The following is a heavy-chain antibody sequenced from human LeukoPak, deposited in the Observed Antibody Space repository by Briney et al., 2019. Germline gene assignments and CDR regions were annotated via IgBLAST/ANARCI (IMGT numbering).Heavy chain of an antibody. J-gene: IGHJ4*02. D-gene: IGHD3-10*01. CDR3: ARTYVFLGYFDY. CDR1: GFTFSSYA. Sequence: PGGSLRLSCAASGFTFSSYAMSWVRQAPGKGLEWVSAIGPADDSYYSGSVKGRFTISRDNAKNSLYLQMNSLRDEDTAVYYCARTYVFLGYFDYWGQGTLVTVSS. V-gene: IGHV3-23*01. CDR2: IGPADDS.